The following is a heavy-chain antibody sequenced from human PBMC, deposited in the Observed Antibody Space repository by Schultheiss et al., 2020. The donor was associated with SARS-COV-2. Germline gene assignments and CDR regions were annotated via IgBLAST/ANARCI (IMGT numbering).Heavy chain of an antibody. CDR2: INHSGST. Sequence: SETLSLTCTVSGGSISSYYWSWIRQPAGKGLEWIGEINHSGSTYYNPSLKSRVTISVDTSKNQFSLKLSSVTAADTAVYYCARRGNQEMPLDYWGQGTLVTVSS. CDR3: ARRGNQEMPLDY. CDR1: GGSISSYY. D-gene: IGHD3-16*01. J-gene: IGHJ4*02. V-gene: IGHV4-59*08.